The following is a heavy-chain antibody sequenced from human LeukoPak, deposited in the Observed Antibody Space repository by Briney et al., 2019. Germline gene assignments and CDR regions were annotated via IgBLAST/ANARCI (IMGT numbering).Heavy chain of an antibody. CDR2: ISGDRTT. V-gene: IGHV3-23*01. J-gene: IGHJ4*02. CDR1: GFTFSGFG. D-gene: IGHD6-19*01. Sequence: GGSLRLSCAASGFTFSGFGMNWVRQAPGKGLEWVSAISGDRTTYYADSVKGRFTISRDNSKNTLYLQMNSLKAEDTAVYYCAKGGGWLYYFDYWGQGTLVTVSS. CDR3: AKGGGWLYYFDY.